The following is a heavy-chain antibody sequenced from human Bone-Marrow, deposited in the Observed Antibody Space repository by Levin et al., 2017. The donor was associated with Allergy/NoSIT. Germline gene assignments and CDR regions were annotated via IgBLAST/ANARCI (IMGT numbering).Heavy chain of an antibody. CDR1: GFTFDRFG. V-gene: IGHV3-30*18. Sequence: GESLKISCAASGFTFDRFGMHWVRQAPGKGPEWVAFVSYEGTLEYFADSVKGRFSISRDNSQNTLYLHMSNLTAADTAVYYCAKDRESIAARLFDRWGQGTLVIVSS. CDR2: VSYEGTLE. J-gene: IGHJ5*02. CDR3: AKDRESIAARLFDR. D-gene: IGHD6-6*01.